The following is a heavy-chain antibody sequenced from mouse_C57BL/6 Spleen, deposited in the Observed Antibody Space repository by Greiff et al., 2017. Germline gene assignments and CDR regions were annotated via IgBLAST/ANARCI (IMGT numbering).Heavy chain of an antibody. J-gene: IGHJ3*01. D-gene: IGHD2-5*01. V-gene: IGHV1-9*01. CDR3: ATPSAYYSNYGFAY. CDR2: ILPGSGST. Sequence: VQGVESGAELMKPGASVKLSCKATGYTFTGYWIEWVKQRPGHGLEWIGEILPGSGSTNYNEKFKGKATFTADTSSNTAYMQLSSLTTEDSAIYYCATPSAYYSNYGFAYWGQGTLVTVSA. CDR1: GYTFTGYW.